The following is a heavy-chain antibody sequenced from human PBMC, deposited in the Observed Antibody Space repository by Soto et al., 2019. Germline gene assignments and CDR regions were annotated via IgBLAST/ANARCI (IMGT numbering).Heavy chain of an antibody. Sequence: SETLSLTCTVSGGSISSGGYYWSWIRQHPGKGLEWIGYIYYSGSTYYNPSLKSRVTISVDTSKNQFSLKLSSVTAADTAVYYCARQPQRYFDSVAPDYWGQGTLVIVSS. CDR3: ARQPQRYFDSVAPDY. J-gene: IGHJ4*02. V-gene: IGHV4-31*03. CDR2: IYYSGST. D-gene: IGHD3-9*01. CDR1: GGSISSGGYY.